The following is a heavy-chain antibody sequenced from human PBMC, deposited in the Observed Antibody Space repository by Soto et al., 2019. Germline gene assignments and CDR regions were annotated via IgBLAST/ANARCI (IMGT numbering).Heavy chain of an antibody. CDR3: AREVGHMDV. Sequence: QVQLVQSGAEVKKPGASVKVSCKASGYTFTTYGINWVRQAPVQGLEWMGWVSPYNGDTTYAQKVQGRVTMTTDTSTRTAYLELRSLRSDDTAVYYCAREVGHMDVWGQGTTVTVSS. CDR1: GYTFTTYG. CDR2: VSPYNGDT. D-gene: IGHD2-2*01. V-gene: IGHV1-18*04. J-gene: IGHJ6*02.